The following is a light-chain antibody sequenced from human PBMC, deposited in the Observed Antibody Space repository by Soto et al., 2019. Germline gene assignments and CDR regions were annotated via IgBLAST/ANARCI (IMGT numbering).Light chain of an antibody. J-gene: IGLJ1*01. CDR3: SSYTASSSLYV. CDR2: DVS. CDR1: SSDIGGYYH. Sequence: QSALTQPASVSWSPGQSITIPCTGTSSDIGGYYHVSWYQQHPGKAPKLMVYDVSNRPSGVSDRFSGSKSANTASLTISGLQAEDEADYYCSSYTASSSLYVFGTGTKLTVL. V-gene: IGLV2-14*03.